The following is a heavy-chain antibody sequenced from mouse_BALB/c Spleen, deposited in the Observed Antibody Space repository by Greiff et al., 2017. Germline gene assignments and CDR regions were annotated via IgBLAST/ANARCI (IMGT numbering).Heavy chain of an antibody. J-gene: IGHJ4*01. CDR2: IDPSDSET. V-gene: IGHV1S126*01. Sequence: VQLQESGPQLVRPGASVKISCKASGYSFTSYWMHWVKQRPGQGLEWIGMIDPSDSETRLNQKFKDKATLTVDKSSSTAYMQLSSPTSEDSAVYYCARGLYYAMDYWGQGTSVTVSS. CDR1: GYSFTSYW. D-gene: IGHD2-13*01. CDR3: ARGLYYAMDY.